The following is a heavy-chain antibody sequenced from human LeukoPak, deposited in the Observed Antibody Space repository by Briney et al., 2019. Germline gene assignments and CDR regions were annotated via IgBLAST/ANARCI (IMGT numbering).Heavy chain of an antibody. J-gene: IGHJ5*02. D-gene: IGHD3-10*01. CDR3: ARHGALLWFGELLSGWFDP. Sequence: GESLKISCKGSGYSFTSYWIGWVRQMPGKGLEWMGIIYPGDSDTRYSPSFQGQVTISADKSISTAYLQWSSLKASDTAMYYCARHGALLWFGELLSGWFDPWGQGTLGTVSS. V-gene: IGHV5-51*01. CDR2: IYPGDSDT. CDR1: GYSFTSYW.